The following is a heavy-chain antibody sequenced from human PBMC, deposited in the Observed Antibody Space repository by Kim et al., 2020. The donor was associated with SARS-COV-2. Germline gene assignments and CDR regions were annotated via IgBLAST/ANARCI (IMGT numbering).Heavy chain of an antibody. D-gene: IGHD1-26*01. Sequence: SETLSLTCTVSGGSINSYYWSWIRQPPGKGLEWIGYIYGSTKYNPSLESRVTISVDTSKNQFSLKLSSVTAADTAVYYCARVGGSYRDYWGQGTLVTVSS. CDR3: ARVGGSYRDY. CDR1: GGSINSYY. V-gene: IGHV4-59*01. CDR2: IYGST. J-gene: IGHJ4*02.